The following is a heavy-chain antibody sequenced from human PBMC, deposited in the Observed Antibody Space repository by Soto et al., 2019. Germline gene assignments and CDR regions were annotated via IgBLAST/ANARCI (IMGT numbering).Heavy chain of an antibody. CDR2: FDPEDGET. D-gene: IGHD6-19*01. V-gene: IGHV1-24*01. CDR1: GYTLTELS. J-gene: IGHJ4*02. Sequence: ASVKGSCKVSGYTLTELSMHWVRQAPGKGLEWMGGFDPEDGETIYAQKFQGRVTMTEDTSTDTAYMELSSLRSEDTAVYYCATDLGYSSGWHDYWGQGTLVTVSS. CDR3: ATDLGYSSGWHDY.